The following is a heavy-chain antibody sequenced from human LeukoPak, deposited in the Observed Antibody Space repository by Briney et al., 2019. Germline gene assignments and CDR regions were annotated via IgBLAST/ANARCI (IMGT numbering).Heavy chain of an antibody. CDR1: GFTFSSYS. V-gene: IGHV3-21*01. CDR3: ARGIYSYGYRGTDY. D-gene: IGHD5-18*01. Sequence: PGGSLRLSCAASGFTFSSYSMNWVRQAPGKGLEWVSSISSSSSYIYYADSVKGRFTTSRDNAKNSLYLQMNSLRAEDTAVYYCARGIYSYGYRGTDYWGQGTLVTVSS. CDR2: ISSSSSYI. J-gene: IGHJ4*02.